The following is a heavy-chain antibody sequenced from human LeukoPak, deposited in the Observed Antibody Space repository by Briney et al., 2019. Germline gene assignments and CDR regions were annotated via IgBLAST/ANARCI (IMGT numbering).Heavy chain of an antibody. V-gene: IGHV4-59*01. J-gene: IGHJ3*02. Sequence: PSETLSLTXTVSGGSISSYYWSWIRQPPGKGLEWIGYIYYSGSTNYNPSLKSRVTISVDTSKNQFSLKLSSVTAVDTAVYYCASLAVAGTSAFDIWGQGTMVTVSS. CDR2: IYYSGST. CDR1: GGSISSYY. D-gene: IGHD6-19*01. CDR3: ASLAVAGTSAFDI.